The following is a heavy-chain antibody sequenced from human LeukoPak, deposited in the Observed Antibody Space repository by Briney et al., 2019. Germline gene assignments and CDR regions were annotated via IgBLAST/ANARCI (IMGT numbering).Heavy chain of an antibody. V-gene: IGHV3-11*01. J-gene: IGHJ4*02. CDR3: ARVEDTAMVSFDY. CDR2: ISSSGSTI. D-gene: IGHD5-18*01. Sequence: GGSLRLSCAASGFTFSDYYMSWIRQAPGKGLEWVSYISSSGSTIYYADSVKGRFTISRDNAKNSLYLQMNSLRAEDTAVYYCARVEDTAMVSFDYWGQGTLVTVSS. CDR1: GFTFSDYY.